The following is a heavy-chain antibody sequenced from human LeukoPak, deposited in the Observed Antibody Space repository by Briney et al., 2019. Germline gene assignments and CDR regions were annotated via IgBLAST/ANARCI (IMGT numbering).Heavy chain of an antibody. J-gene: IGHJ4*02. CDR3: AREFRYYDVLTGYYPPSYYLDY. CDR2: ISSSGSTI. V-gene: IGHV3-11*01. Sequence: PGGSLRLSCAASGFTFSDYYMRWIRQAPGKGLEWVSYISSSGSTIYYADSVKGRFTISRDNAKNSLYLQMNSLRAEDTAVYYCAREFRYYDVLTGYYPPSYYLDYWGQGTLVTVSS. D-gene: IGHD3-9*01. CDR1: GFTFSDYY.